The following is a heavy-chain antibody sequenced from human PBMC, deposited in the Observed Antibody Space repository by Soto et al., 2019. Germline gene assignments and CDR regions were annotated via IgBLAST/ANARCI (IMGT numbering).Heavy chain of an antibody. D-gene: IGHD6-19*01. Sequence: QVQLVQSGAEVKKPGASVKVSCKASGYTFTDYYIHWVRQAPGQGLVWMGIINPSGGSTIYSQKFQGRVTMTRDTSTSTVYMQLSSLRSEDTAVYYCARGAAVAGGNNWFAPWGQGSLVTVSS. CDR2: INPSGGST. CDR3: ARGAAVAGGNNWFAP. J-gene: IGHJ5*02. CDR1: GYTFTDYY. V-gene: IGHV1-46*01.